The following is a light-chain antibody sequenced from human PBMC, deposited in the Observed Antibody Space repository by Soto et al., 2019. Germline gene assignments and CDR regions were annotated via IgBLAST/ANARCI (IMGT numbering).Light chain of an antibody. CDR1: QSIASW. V-gene: IGKV1-5*01. CDR3: QQYRGKPFT. Sequence: DIQMTQSPSTLSASVGDRVTIACRASQSIASWLAWYQQKPGKAPKFLIYDASDLESGVPSRFSGSGSGTEFTLTMRSVQPDDFATCSCQQYRGKPFTFGQGTKVEIK. J-gene: IGKJ2*01. CDR2: DAS.